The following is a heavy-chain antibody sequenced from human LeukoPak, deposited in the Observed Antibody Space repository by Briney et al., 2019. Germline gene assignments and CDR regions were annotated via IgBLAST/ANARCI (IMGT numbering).Heavy chain of an antibody. CDR1: GGSISSYY. J-gene: IGHJ6*03. V-gene: IGHV4-4*07. CDR3: ARTVMAIAYYYMDV. CDR2: IYTSGST. Sequence: SETLSLTCTVSGGSISSYYWSWIRQPPGKGLEWIGRIYTSGSTNYNPSLKSRVTMSVDTSKNQFSLKLSSVTAADTAVYYCARTVMAIAYYYMDVWGKGTTVTVSS. D-gene: IGHD2-8*01.